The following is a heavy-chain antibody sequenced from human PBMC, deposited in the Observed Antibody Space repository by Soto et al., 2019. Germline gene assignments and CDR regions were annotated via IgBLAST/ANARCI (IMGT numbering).Heavy chain of an antibody. CDR3: ARGPGGPDGPGDY. V-gene: IGHV1-3*01. D-gene: IGHD2-15*01. CDR2: IYAGNGNT. Sequence: QVQLVQSGAEVKKPGASVKVSCKASGYTFFTYAMHWVRQAPGQRLEWMGWIYAGNGNTKYSQKFQGRVTITRDTSASTAYMQLSSLRSEDTAVYYCARGPGGPDGPGDYWGQGTLVTVSS. J-gene: IGHJ4*02. CDR1: GYTFFTYA.